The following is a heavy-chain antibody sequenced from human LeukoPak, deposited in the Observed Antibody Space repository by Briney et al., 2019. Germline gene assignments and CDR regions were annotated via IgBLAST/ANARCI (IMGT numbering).Heavy chain of an antibody. Sequence: GGSLRLSCAASGFTFSSYAMSWVRQAPGKGLEWVSNISGGVGRTYYTDSVKGRFTISRDNSKNTLYLQMNSLRAEDTAVYYCAKRGRVLERRPLVFDYWGQGTLVTVSS. V-gene: IGHV3-23*01. CDR1: GFTFSSYA. J-gene: IGHJ4*02. CDR2: ISGGVGRT. CDR3: AKRGRVLERRPLVFDY. D-gene: IGHD1-1*01.